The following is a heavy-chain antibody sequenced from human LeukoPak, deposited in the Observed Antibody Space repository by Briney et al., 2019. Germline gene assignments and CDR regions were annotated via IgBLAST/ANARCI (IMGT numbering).Heavy chain of an antibody. Sequence: GESLKISCAASGFTFSDYYMSWIRQAPGKGLEGVSYISSSGSTIYYADSVKGRSTISRDNAKNSLYPQMNSLRAEDTAVYYCARVGYCSSTSCLNAFDIWGQGTMVTVSS. J-gene: IGHJ3*02. CDR2: ISSSGSTI. CDR3: ARVGYCSSTSCLNAFDI. CDR1: GFTFSDYY. V-gene: IGHV3-11*04. D-gene: IGHD2-2*03.